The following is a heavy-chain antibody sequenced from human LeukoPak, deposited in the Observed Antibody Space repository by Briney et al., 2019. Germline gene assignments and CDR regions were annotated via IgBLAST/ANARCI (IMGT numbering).Heavy chain of an antibody. V-gene: IGHV4-34*01. CDR1: GGSFSGYY. CDR2: INHSGST. J-gene: IGHJ4*02. D-gene: IGHD6-19*01. Sequence: SETLSLTCAAYGGSFSGYYWSWIRQPPGKGLEWIGEINHSGSTNYNPSLKSRVTISVDTSKNQFSLKLNSVTAADTAVYYCARGPRSGHHDYWGQGVLVTVSS. CDR3: ARGPRSGHHDY.